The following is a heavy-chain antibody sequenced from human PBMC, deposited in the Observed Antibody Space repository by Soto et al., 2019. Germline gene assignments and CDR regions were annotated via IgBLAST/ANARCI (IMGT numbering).Heavy chain of an antibody. CDR1: GGTFSSYA. D-gene: IGHD3-22*01. V-gene: IGHV1-69*01. Sequence: QAQLVQSGAEVKKPGSSVKVSCKASGGTFSSYAISWVRQAPGQGLEWMGGIIPIFGTANYAQKFQGRVTITADESTSTAYMELSSLRSEDTAVYYCARAEYYYDSSGYYPFDYWGQGTLVTVSS. CDR3: ARAEYYYDSSGYYPFDY. J-gene: IGHJ4*02. CDR2: IIPIFGTA.